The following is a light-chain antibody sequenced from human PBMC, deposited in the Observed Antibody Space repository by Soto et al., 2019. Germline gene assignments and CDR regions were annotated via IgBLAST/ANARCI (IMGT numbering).Light chain of an antibody. CDR3: QQRSQWPPMT. V-gene: IGKV3D-20*02. CDR2: GAS. J-gene: IGKJ5*01. CDR1: QSVSNNY. Sequence: VVLTQSPATLSVSPGERATLSCRASQSVSNNYLAWYQQKPGQAPRLLIYGASNRATGIPDRFSGSGSGTDFTLTISRLEPEDVAVYYCQQRSQWPPMTFGQGTRLQIK.